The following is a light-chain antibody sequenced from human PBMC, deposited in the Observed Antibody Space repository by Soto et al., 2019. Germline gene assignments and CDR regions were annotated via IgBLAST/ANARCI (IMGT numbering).Light chain of an antibody. J-gene: IGKJ4*01. CDR1: QSVSGW. CDR2: AAS. Sequence: DIDMTQSPSTVSASVGDTVTVTCRASQSVSGWLAWYQQKPGKAPKLLIYAASSLQSGVPSRFSGGGSGTDFTLTISSLQPEDFATYYCQQSYSTPDTFGGGTKVDIK. CDR3: QQSYSTPDT. V-gene: IGKV1-39*01.